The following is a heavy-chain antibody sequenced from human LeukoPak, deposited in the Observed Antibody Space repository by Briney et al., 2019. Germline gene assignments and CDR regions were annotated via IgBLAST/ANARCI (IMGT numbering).Heavy chain of an antibody. V-gene: IGHV4-59*01. D-gene: IGHD3-10*01. CDR3: ARGARGYFAESWCDP. Sequence: SETLSLTCSVSGASINSFYWTWIRQPPGKGLEWIGHIYYTGDTNYNPSLKSRVTMSIDTFKNQFSLKLRSVTAADSAVYYCARGARGYFAESWCDPWGQGTLVTVSS. CDR2: IYYTGDT. J-gene: IGHJ5*02. CDR1: GASINSFY.